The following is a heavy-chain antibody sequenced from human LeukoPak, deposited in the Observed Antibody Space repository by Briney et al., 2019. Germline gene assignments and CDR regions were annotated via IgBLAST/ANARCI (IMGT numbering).Heavy chain of an antibody. V-gene: IGHV3-23*01. CDR2: ISDSGNSI. J-gene: IGHJ4*02. CDR3: AKSDDYGDYFDY. Sequence: GGSLRLSWAASGFTFSNYVMSWVRQAPGKGLEWVSAISDSGNSIYYADSVKGRFTISRDSSKNTLYLHMSSLTAEDTAVYYCAKSDDYGDYFDYWGQGTTVTVSS. D-gene: IGHD4-17*01. CDR1: GFTFSNYV.